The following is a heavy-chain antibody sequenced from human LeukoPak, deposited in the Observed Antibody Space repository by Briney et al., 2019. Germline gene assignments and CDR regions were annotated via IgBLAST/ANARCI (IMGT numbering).Heavy chain of an antibody. CDR3: ARDVTLTGGVLFDY. CDR2: ISGSGGST. Sequence: GGSLRLSCAVSGFTFSSYAMSWVRQAPGKGLEWVSAISGSGGSTYYADSVKGRFTISRDNSKNTLYLQMNSLRVEDTAVYYCARDVTLTGGVLFDYWGQGTLVTVSS. D-gene: IGHD3-9*01. CDR1: GFTFSSYA. V-gene: IGHV3-23*01. J-gene: IGHJ4*02.